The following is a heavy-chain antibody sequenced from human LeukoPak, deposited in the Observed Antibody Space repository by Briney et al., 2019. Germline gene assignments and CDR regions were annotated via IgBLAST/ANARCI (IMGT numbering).Heavy chain of an antibody. CDR1: GGTFSSYA. J-gene: IGHJ6*03. Sequence: GASVKVSCKSSGGTFSSYAISWERQAPGQGLEWMGGFIPVFGTANYAQKVQGRVAITTDESTTTAYMDLRSLRSKATAVSYYSGDARKTGTNYYPHMDVWGKGTTVTVSS. CDR2: FIPVFGTA. D-gene: IGHD1-1*01. V-gene: IGHV1-69*05. CDR3: SGDARKTGTNYYPHMDV.